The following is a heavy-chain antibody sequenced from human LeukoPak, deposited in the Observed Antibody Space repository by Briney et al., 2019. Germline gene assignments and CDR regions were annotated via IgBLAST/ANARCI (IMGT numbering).Heavy chain of an antibody. J-gene: IGHJ4*02. CDR1: GQTFSSYG. V-gene: IGHV1-18*01. D-gene: IGHD3-9*01. CDR2: ISGYNGNI. CDR3: ATGYPKRRPSDMLTVPLFDY. Sequence: ASVKVSCKTSGQTFSSYGFSWVRQAPGQGLEWMGWISGYNGNIKFEEKFQDRVTMTTDTSTNTAYMELRSLRSDDTATYYCATGYPKRRPSDMLTVPLFDYWGQGSLVIVSS.